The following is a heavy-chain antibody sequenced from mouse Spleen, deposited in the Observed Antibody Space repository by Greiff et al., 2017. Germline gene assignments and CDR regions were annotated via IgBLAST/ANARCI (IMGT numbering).Heavy chain of an antibody. J-gene: IGHJ3*01. Sequence: QVQLKQSGAELVRPGASVTLSCKASGYTFTDYEMHWVKQTPVHGLEWIGAIDPETGGTAYNQKFKGKAILTADKSSSTAYMELRSLTSEDSAVYYCTDAYDGLSFAYWGQGTLVTVSA. CDR1: GYTFTDYE. V-gene: IGHV1-15*01. CDR3: TDAYDGLSFAY. CDR2: IDPETGGT. D-gene: IGHD2-3*01.